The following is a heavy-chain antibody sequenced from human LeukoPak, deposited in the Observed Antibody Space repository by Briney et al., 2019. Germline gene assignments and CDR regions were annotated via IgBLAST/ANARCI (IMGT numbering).Heavy chain of an antibody. J-gene: IGHJ4*02. CDR3: ARDTGYYDSSGYSPDY. Sequence: GGSLRLSCAASGFTFSSYGMHWVRQAPGKGLEWVAVIWYDGSNKYYADSVKGRLTISRDNSKNTLYLQMNSLRAEDTAVYYCARDTGYYDSSGYSPDYWGQGTLVTVSS. D-gene: IGHD3-22*01. V-gene: IGHV3-33*01. CDR2: IWYDGSNK. CDR1: GFTFSSYG.